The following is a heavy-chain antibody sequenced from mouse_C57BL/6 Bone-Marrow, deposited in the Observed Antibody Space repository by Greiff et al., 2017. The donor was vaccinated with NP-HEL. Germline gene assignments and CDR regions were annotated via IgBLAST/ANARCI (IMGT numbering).Heavy chain of an antibody. CDR2: IYPGDGDT. D-gene: IGHD1-1*01. J-gene: IGHJ1*03. CDR1: GYAFSSSW. V-gene: IGHV1-82*01. Sequence: VQLQKSGPELVKPGASVKISCKASGYAFSSSWMNWVKQRPGKGLEWIGRIYPGDGDTNYNGKFKGKATLTADKSSSTAYMQLSSLTSEDSAVYFCAIYGTRYWYFDVWGTGTTVTVSS. CDR3: AIYGTRYWYFDV.